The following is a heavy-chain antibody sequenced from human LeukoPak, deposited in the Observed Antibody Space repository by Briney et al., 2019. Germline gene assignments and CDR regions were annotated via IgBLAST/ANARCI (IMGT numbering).Heavy chain of an antibody. CDR2: IGPTGTDT. J-gene: IGHJ4*02. CDR3: ATESIGRHYDY. V-gene: IGHV3-21*01. Sequence: GGSLRLSCAASGFSFSSYGFNWVRQAPGKGLEWVSSIGPTGTDTYHADSVKGRFTISRDNAKNSLYLQMDSLRAEYTAVYYCATESIGRHYDYWGQGTLLTVSS. CDR1: GFSFSSYG. D-gene: IGHD3-3*02.